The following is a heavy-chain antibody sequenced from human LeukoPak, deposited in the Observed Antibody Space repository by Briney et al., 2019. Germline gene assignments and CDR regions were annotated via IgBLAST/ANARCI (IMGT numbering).Heavy chain of an antibody. D-gene: IGHD3-10*01. CDR1: GFTFSSYW. Sequence: PGGSLRLSCAASGFTFSSYWMSWVRQAPGKGLEWVANIKQDGSEKYYVDSVKGRFTISRDNAKNSLYLQMNSLRAEDTAVYYCARVSESWFGETKYYFDYWGQGTLVTVSS. CDR2: IKQDGSEK. J-gene: IGHJ4*02. CDR3: ARVSESWFGETKYYFDY. V-gene: IGHV3-7*01.